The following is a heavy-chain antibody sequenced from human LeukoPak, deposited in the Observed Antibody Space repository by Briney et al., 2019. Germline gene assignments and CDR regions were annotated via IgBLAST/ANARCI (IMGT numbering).Heavy chain of an antibody. CDR2: IYPGDSRT. V-gene: IGHV5-51*01. CDR1: GYSFTSYW. CDR3: VGEFGSESGVGY. D-gene: IGHD3-16*01. Sequence: GESLKISCRASGYSFTSYWIAWVRQMPGKGLEWMGIIYPGDSRTTYSPSFQGQVTISADKSITTTYLPWSSLKASDTAMYYCVGEFGSESGVGYWGEGALVTVS. J-gene: IGHJ4*02.